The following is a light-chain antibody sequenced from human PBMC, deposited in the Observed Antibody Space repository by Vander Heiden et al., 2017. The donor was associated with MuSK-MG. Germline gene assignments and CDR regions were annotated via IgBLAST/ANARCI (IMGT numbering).Light chain of an antibody. Sequence: QSALTQPASVSGSPGQSITISWSGSSSDVGAYNHVSRYNQHPGQAPKLIICDISNRPSGVSSRFSGSKSGTTTALAISGLEAEDEADYYCSSDTSTSTVVFGGGTRLTVL. J-gene: IGLJ3*02. CDR3: SSDTSTSTVV. CDR1: SSDVGAYNH. CDR2: DIS. V-gene: IGLV2-14*03.